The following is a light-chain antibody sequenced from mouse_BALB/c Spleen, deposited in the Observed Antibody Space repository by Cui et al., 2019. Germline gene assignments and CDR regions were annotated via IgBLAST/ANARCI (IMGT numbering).Light chain of an antibody. V-gene: IGKV4-68*01. CDR3: QQWSSNPPT. CDR1: SSVSY. CDR2: LTS. Sequence: IVLPQSPALMSPSPGEKITMTCSASSSVSYMYWDQQKPRASPKPWIYLTSNLASGVPARFSGSGSGTSYSLTISSMEAEDAATYYCQQWSSNPPTVGGGTKLEIK. J-gene: IGKJ2*01.